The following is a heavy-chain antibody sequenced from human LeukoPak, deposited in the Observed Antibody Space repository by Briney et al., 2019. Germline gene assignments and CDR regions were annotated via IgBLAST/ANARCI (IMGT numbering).Heavy chain of an antibody. CDR1: GFTFSSYA. J-gene: IGHJ5*02. D-gene: IGHD3-10*01. V-gene: IGHV3-30*09. CDR3: AGEMVRGVISGIDP. CDR2: ISYDGSNK. Sequence: GGSLRLSCAASGFTFSSYAMHWVRQAPGKGLEWVAVISYDGSNKYYADSVKGRFAISRDNSKNTLYLQMNSLRAEDTAVYYCAGEMVRGVISGIDPWGQGTLVTVSS.